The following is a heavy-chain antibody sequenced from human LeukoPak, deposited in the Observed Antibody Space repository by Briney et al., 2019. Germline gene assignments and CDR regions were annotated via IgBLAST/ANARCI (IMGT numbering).Heavy chain of an antibody. CDR3: ARDQGIFDY. J-gene: IGHJ4*02. CDR1: GLILSDHY. V-gene: IGHV3-72*01. Sequence: PGGSLRLSCAASGLILSDHYMDWVRQAPGKGLEWVGRTRHKGERYTTEYAASVKGRFTISRDNAKNSLYLQMNSLRDEDSAVYYCARDQGIFDYWGQGTLFTVSS. CDR2: TRHKGERYTT.